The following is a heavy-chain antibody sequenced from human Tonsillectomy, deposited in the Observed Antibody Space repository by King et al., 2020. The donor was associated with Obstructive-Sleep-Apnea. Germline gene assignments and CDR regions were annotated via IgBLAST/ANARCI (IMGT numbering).Heavy chain of an antibody. CDR3: AKDRVAVTPFDY. CDR1: GFTFSSHA. Sequence: VQLVESGGGLVQPGGSLRLSCAASGFTFSSHAMSWVRQAPGKGLEWVSTMSGSGGGTYYADSVKGRFTISRDNSKNTLYLQMNSLRAEDTAVYYCAKDRVAVTPFDYWGQGTLVTVSS. D-gene: IGHD2-15*01. CDR2: MSGSGGGT. J-gene: IGHJ4*02. V-gene: IGHV3-23*04.